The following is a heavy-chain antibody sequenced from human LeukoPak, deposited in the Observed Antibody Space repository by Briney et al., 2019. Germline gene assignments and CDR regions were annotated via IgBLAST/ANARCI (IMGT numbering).Heavy chain of an antibody. Sequence: GGSLRLSCAASGFTFSTDAMTWVRQAPGKGLRWASAISGSGGDTYYEDSVKGRFTISRDNSTNMMYLQMNSLRAQDTAVYYCARDSIGWSKNYWGQGTLVTVSS. CDR1: GFTFSTDA. D-gene: IGHD6-19*01. J-gene: IGHJ4*02. CDR2: ISGSGGDT. V-gene: IGHV3-23*01. CDR3: ARDSIGWSKNY.